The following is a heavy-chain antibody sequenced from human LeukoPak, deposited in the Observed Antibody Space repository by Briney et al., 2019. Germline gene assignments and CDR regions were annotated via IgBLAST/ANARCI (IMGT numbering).Heavy chain of an antibody. Sequence: PSETLSLTCAVYGGSFSGYYWSWIRQPPGKGLEWIGEINHSGSTNYNPSLKSRVTISVDTSKNQFSQKLSSVTAADTAVYYCARRDYDFWSGYIGPFDYWGQGTLVTVSS. J-gene: IGHJ4*02. CDR3: ARRDYDFWSGYIGPFDY. D-gene: IGHD3-3*01. V-gene: IGHV4-34*01. CDR2: INHSGST. CDR1: GGSFSGYY.